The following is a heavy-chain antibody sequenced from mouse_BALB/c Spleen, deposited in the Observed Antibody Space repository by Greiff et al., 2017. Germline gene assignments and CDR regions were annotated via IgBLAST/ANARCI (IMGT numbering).Heavy chain of an antibody. V-gene: IGHV5-6-5*01. CDR2: ISSGGST. CDR3: ARAGVRLQDHYFDY. D-gene: IGHD1-2*01. Sequence: DVKLVESGGGLVKPGGSLKLSCAASGFTFSSYAMSWVRQTPEKRLEWVASISSGGSTYYPDSVKGRFTISRDNARNILYLQMSSLRSEDTAMYYCARAGVRLQDHYFDYWGQGTTLTVSS. J-gene: IGHJ2*01. CDR1: GFTFSSYA.